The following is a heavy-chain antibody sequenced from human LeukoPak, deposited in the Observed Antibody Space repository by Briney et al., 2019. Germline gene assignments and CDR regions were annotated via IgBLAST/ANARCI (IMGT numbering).Heavy chain of an antibody. CDR2: ISAYNGNT. Sequence: ASVKVSCKASGYTFTGYYMHWVRQAPGQGLEWMGWISAYNGNTNYAQKLQGRVTMTTDTSTSTAYMELRSLRSDDTAVYYCARAVYYYDSSGYYLYWGQGTLVTVSS. CDR3: ARAVYYYDSSGYYLY. D-gene: IGHD3-22*01. V-gene: IGHV1-18*04. J-gene: IGHJ4*02. CDR1: GYTFTGYY.